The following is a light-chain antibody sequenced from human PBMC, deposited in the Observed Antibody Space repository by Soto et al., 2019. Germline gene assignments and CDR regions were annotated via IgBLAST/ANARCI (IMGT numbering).Light chain of an antibody. CDR1: QSMSTW. CDR3: QHYNSYSEA. V-gene: IGKV1-5*03. CDR2: KAS. Sequence: DIQMTQSPPTLSTSVGDRVTITCRASQSMSTWLAWYQQKPVKAPNFLIYKASSLESGVPSTFSGSGCGTEFTLTSSSLQPDDFATYYCQHYNSYSEAFGQGTKVDIK. J-gene: IGKJ1*01.